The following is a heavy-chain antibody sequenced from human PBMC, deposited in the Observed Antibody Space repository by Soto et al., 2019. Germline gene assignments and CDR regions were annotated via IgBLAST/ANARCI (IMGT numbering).Heavy chain of an antibody. J-gene: IGHJ4*02. Sequence: GGSLRLPCAASGFIFSDYYMSWVRQAPGKGLESLAYMSSTGNTIYYADSVQARFSISRDNAKKSLFLQMDDLRAEDTALYYCATYTSPYTSGSFDHWGQGTLVTVSS. CDR2: MSSTGNTI. CDR1: GFIFSDYY. CDR3: ATYTSPYTSGSFDH. D-gene: IGHD3-10*01. V-gene: IGHV3-11*01.